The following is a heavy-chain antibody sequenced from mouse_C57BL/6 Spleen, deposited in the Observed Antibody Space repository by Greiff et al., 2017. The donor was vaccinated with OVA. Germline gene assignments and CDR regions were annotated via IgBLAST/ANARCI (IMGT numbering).Heavy chain of an antibody. D-gene: IGHD4-1*01. CDR2: IHPDSGST. V-gene: IGHV1-64*01. CDR1: GYTFTSYW. CDR3: ARRGLTGTYDMDY. Sequence: QVQLQQPGAELVKPGASVKLSCKASGYTFTSYWMHWVKQRPGHGLEWIGMIHPDSGSTTYNEKFKGKATLTVDKSSSTAYMQLSSLTSEDSAVYYCARRGLTGTYDMDYWGQGTAVTVSS. J-gene: IGHJ4*01.